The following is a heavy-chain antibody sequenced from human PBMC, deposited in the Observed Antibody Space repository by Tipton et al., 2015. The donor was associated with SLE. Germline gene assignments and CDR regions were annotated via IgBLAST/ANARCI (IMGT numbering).Heavy chain of an antibody. CDR3: ARLTPWGYDY. D-gene: IGHD7-27*01. J-gene: IGHJ4*02. CDR2: INPSGST. Sequence: TLSLTCTVSGGSISSYYWSWIRQPPGKGLEWIGEINPSGSTNYNPSLKSRVTISVDTSKNQFSLKLSSVTAADTAVYYCARLTPWGYDYWGPGMLVTVSS. CDR1: GGSISSYY. V-gene: IGHV4-34*01.